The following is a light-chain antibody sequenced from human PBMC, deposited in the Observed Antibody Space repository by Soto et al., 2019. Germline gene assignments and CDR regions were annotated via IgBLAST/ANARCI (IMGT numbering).Light chain of an antibody. Sequence: QSALTQPASVSGSPGQSIAISCTGSSSDVGGYKYVSWYQQHPGKAPKLMIYDVSNRPSGVSDRFSGSKSGNPASLTISGLQSEDEADYYCSSYTSSNSYVFGTGTKVTVL. CDR3: SSYTSSNSYV. V-gene: IGLV2-14*03. CDR1: SSDVGGYKY. J-gene: IGLJ1*01. CDR2: DVS.